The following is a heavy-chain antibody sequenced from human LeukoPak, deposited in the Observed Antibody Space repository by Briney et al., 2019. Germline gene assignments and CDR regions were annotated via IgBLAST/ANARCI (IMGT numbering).Heavy chain of an antibody. CDR2: ITPVFGTP. CDR1: GGTFSSYA. J-gene: IGHJ4*02. Sequence: SVKVSCKAPGGTFSSYAISWVRQAPGQGLEWMGGITPVFGTPNYTQTFQGRITISTDESTSTAFMELRSLRSDDSAVYYCARDTKWELRSFDYWGQGTLVTVSS. D-gene: IGHD1-26*01. V-gene: IGHV1-69*05. CDR3: ARDTKWELRSFDY.